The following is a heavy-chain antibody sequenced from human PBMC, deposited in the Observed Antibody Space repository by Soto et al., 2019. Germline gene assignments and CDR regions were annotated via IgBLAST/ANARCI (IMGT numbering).Heavy chain of an antibody. CDR3: ARRRGYYDIIGYLAY. CDR2: INHSGST. D-gene: IGHD3-22*01. Sequence: SETLPLSSTVYGGPFSGYYWSWIRQPPGKGLEWIGEINHSGSTNYNPSLKSRVTISVDTSKNQFSLKLSSVTAAETAVYYCARRRGYYDIIGYLAYWGQRTLVTVSS. V-gene: IGHV4-34*01. CDR1: GGPFSGYY. J-gene: IGHJ4*02.